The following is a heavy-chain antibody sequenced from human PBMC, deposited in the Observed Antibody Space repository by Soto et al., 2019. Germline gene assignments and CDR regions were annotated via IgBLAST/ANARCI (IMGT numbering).Heavy chain of an antibody. Sequence: GASVKVSCKASGGTFSSYTISWVRQPPGQGLEWMGRIIPFLGIANYAQKFQGRVTNPADKPTSTAYMELSSLRSEDTAVYYCAKVASRKQLAHIDYWGQGTLVTVAP. V-gene: IGHV1-69*02. D-gene: IGHD6-13*01. CDR3: AKVASRKQLAHIDY. CDR1: GGTFSSYT. J-gene: IGHJ4*02. CDR2: IIPFLGIA.